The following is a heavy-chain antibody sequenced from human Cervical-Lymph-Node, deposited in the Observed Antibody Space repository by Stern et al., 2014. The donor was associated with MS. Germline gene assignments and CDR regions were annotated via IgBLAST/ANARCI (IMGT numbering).Heavy chain of an antibody. J-gene: IGHJ4*02. CDR1: GASISGSRYY. V-gene: IGHV4-39*01. Sequence: QLQLQESGPGLVKPSETLSLTCTVSGASISGSRYYWGWIRQPPGKGREWMGSIFNVGATYDNPSLKSRVTISGDTSRTQFSWNLTPGTASDTAVYFCARPSRGVIRWGQGTLVTVSS. CDR2: IFNVGAT. CDR3: ARPSRGVIR. D-gene: IGHD3-10*01.